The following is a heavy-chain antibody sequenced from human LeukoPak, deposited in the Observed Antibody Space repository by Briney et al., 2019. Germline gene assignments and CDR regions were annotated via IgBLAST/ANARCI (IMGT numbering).Heavy chain of an antibody. V-gene: IGHV3-23*01. Sequence: PGGSLRLSCAASGFTFSSYAMSWVRQAPGKGLEWVSAISGSGGSTYYADSVKGRFTISRDNSRNTLYLQVSSLRAEDTAVYYCAKVSAKTTVTFFDYWGQGTLVTVSS. CDR2: ISGSGGST. J-gene: IGHJ4*02. CDR3: AKVSAKTTVTFFDY. D-gene: IGHD4-17*01. CDR1: GFTFSSYA.